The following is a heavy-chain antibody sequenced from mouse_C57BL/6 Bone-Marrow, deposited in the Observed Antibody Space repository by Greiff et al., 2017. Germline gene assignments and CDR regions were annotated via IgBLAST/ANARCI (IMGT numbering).Heavy chain of an antibody. CDR1: GFTFSDYY. CDR2: ISNGGGST. CDR3: ARFWFAY. Sequence: EVKLVESGGGLVQPGGSLKLSCAASGFTFSDYYMYWVRQTPEKRLEWVAYISNGGGSTYYPDTVKGRFTISRDNAKNTLYLQMSRLKSEDTAMYYCARFWFAYWGQGTLVTVSA. J-gene: IGHJ3*01. V-gene: IGHV5-12*01.